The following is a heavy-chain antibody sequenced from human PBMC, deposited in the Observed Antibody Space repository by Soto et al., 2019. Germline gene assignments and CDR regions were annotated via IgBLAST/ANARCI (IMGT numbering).Heavy chain of an antibody. D-gene: IGHD3-22*01. CDR2: ISGSGGST. Sequence: GGSLRLSCAASGFTFSSYAMSWVRQAPGKGLEWVSAISGSGGSTYYADSVKGRFTISRDNSKNTLYLQMNSLRAEDTAVYYCAKETTMIVVVPRGPFDYWGQGTLVTVSS. J-gene: IGHJ4*02. CDR1: GFTFSSYA. V-gene: IGHV3-23*01. CDR3: AKETTMIVVVPRGPFDY.